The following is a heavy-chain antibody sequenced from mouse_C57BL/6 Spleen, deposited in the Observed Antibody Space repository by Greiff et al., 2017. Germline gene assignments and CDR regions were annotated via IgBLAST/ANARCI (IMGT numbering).Heavy chain of an antibody. D-gene: IGHD1-1*01. CDR2: IDPEDGET. CDR3: ARVYYYGNSFDY. Sequence: VQLQQSGAELVKPGASVKLSCTASGFNFQDYYMHWVKQRTEQGLEWIGRIDPEDGETNYAPKFPGKATITADTSSNTAYLQLSILTAEDTAVYYCARVYYYGNSFDYWRQGNTLTVSS. CDR1: GFNFQDYY. J-gene: IGHJ2*01. V-gene: IGHV14-2*01.